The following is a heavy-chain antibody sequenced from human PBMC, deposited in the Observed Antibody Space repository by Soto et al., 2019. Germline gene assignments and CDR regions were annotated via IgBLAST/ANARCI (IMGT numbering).Heavy chain of an antibody. Sequence: QVQLQQSGPGLVKPSEILSFTCTVSSGPSRSHNWGWIRQPPGGGLEWIGYIYHTGDTIYNPSLSSRVTISADTSTNHISLTLRSVTAADTAVYYCARQGIGDLHGLVDVWGQGPRVRVSS. CDR1: SGPSRSHN. CDR2: IYHTGDT. V-gene: IGHV4-59*08. J-gene: IGHJ6*02. CDR3: ARQGIGDLHGLVDV. D-gene: IGHD3-10*01.